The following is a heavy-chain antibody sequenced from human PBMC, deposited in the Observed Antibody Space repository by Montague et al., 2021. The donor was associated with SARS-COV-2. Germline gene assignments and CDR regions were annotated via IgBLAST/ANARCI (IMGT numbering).Heavy chain of an antibody. J-gene: IGHJ5*02. CDR2: ISYSGST. CDR1: GDSITSGGYF. CDR3: AASGRRGYSNPSHH. D-gene: IGHD4-11*01. V-gene: IGHV4-31*03. Sequence: TLSLTCTVSGDSITSGGYFWNWIRQHPGKGLEYIGAISYSGSTYYKPSLTSRVSISMDTSKNAFSLSLHSVTAADTAVYFCAASGRRGYSNPSHHCGRGSLVTVSS.